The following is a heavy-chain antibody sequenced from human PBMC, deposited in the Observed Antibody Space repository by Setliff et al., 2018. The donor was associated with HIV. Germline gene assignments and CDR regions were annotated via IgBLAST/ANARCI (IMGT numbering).Heavy chain of an antibody. CDR2: IYTSGSV. CDR3: ARDNGGPAFDY. V-gene: IGHV4-4*09. CDR1: GGSISSYY. D-gene: IGHD1-20*01. J-gene: IGHJ4*02. Sequence: NPSVTLSLTCTVSGGSISSYYWSWIRQPPGKGLEWIGYIYTSGSVNYNPSLKSRVTMSVDTSKNQFSLRLTSVTAADTAVYYCARDNGGPAFDYWGQGTLVTVSS.